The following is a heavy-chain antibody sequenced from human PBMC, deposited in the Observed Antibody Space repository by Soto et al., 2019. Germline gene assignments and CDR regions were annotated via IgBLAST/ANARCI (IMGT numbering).Heavy chain of an antibody. CDR3: AIGSCSGSNCSQSDAFHD. J-gene: IGHJ4*02. V-gene: IGHV5-51*01. CDR2: IYPGDSDA. D-gene: IGHD2-15*01. Sequence: PGESLKISCKGSGYTFSTYWIAWVRQVPGKGLEWMGIIYPGDSDARYSPSFQGQVTLSADKSLTTAYMQWGSLRASDSGIYYCAIGSCSGSNCSQSDAFHDWDKGT. CDR1: GYTFSTYW.